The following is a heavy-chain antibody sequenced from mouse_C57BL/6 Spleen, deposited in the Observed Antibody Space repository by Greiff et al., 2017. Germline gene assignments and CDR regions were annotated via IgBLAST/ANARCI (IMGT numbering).Heavy chain of an antibody. J-gene: IGHJ2*01. CDR3: ARGAGIY. CDR1: GYTFTGYW. V-gene: IGHV1-9*01. Sequence: QVQLQQSGAELMKPGASVKLSCKATGYTFTGYWIEWVKQRPGHGLEWIGEILPGSGSTNYTEKFKGKATFTADTSSNTAYMQLSSLTTEDSAIYYCARGAGIYWGQGTTLTVSA. D-gene: IGHD3-3*01. CDR2: ILPGSGST.